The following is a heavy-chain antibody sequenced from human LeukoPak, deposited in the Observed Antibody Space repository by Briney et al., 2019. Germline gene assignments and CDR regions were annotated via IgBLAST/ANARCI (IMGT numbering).Heavy chain of an antibody. Sequence: SETLSLTCTVSGDSISSSSYYWGWIRQPPGKGLEWIATIYYSGSTYFNPSLESRVTISVDTSKNQFSLKLSSVTAADTAVYYCARLTPVAGTWYAFDHWGQGTLVTVSS. D-gene: IGHD6-19*01. CDR1: GDSISSSSYY. V-gene: IGHV4-39*01. CDR2: IYYSGST. CDR3: ARLTPVAGTWYAFDH. J-gene: IGHJ4*02.